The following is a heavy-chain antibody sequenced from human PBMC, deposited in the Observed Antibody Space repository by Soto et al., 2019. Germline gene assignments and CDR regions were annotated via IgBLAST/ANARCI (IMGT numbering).Heavy chain of an antibody. Sequence: KPSETLSLTCTVSGASITYGAYSWSWIRQTPGKGLEWIGYINHLETTFYNPSFESRLTLSIDRTKNQFSLNLKSMSAADRAVYFCDRGGGFDFFDYWGAGILVTVYS. CDR3: DRGGGFDFFDY. D-gene: IGHD3-10*01. V-gene: IGHV4-30-2*01. CDR2: INHLETT. CDR1: GASITYGAYS. J-gene: IGHJ4*02.